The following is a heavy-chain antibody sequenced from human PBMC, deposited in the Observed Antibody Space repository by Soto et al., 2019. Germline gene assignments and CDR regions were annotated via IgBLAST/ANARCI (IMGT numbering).Heavy chain of an antibody. CDR1: GFIFSDYY. Sequence: QVQLVESGGGLVKPGGSLRLSCAASGFIFSDYYMTWVRQAPGKGLEWVSYISTSGSTMYYADSVKGRFTISRDNAKNSLYLQMNSLRADDTAVYYCARRYGGNPCGFDYWGQGTLVTVSS. J-gene: IGHJ4*02. D-gene: IGHD2-15*01. CDR3: ARRYGGNPCGFDY. CDR2: ISTSGSTM. V-gene: IGHV3-11*01.